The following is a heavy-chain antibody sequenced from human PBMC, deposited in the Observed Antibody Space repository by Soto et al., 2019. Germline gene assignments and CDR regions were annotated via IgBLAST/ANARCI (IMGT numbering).Heavy chain of an antibody. CDR1: GFTFSSYG. J-gene: IGHJ4*02. D-gene: IGHD3-3*01. Sequence: QVQLVESGGGVVQPGRSLRLSCAASGFTFSSYGMHWVRQAPGKGLEWVAVIWYDGSNKYYADSVKGRFTISRDNSKNTLYLQMNSLRAEDTAVYYCARAALRFLECLDYWGQGTLVTVSS. CDR3: ARAALRFLECLDY. CDR2: IWYDGSNK. V-gene: IGHV3-33*01.